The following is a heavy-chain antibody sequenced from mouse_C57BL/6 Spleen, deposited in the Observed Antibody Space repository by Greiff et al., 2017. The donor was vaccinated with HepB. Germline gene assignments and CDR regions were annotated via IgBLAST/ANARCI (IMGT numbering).Heavy chain of an antibody. V-gene: IGHV1-5*01. CDR1: GYTFTSYW. J-gene: IGHJ1*03. Sequence: VQLQQSGTVLARPGASVKMSCKTSGYTFTSYWMHWVKQRPGQGLEWIGAIYPGNSDTSYNQKFKGKAKLTAVTSASTAYMELSSLTNEDSAVYYCTRDDYYGSSRYFDVWGTGTTVTVSS. CDR2: IYPGNSDT. D-gene: IGHD1-1*01. CDR3: TRDDYYGSSRYFDV.